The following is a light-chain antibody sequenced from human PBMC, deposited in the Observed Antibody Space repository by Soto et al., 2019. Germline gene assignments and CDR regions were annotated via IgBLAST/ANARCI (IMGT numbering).Light chain of an antibody. Sequence: DIQMTQSPSSLSASVGDRVTITCRARQTISSFFNWYQHKPGKAPNPLIYAAYSLQSGDPSRFSGSCSGTDFTLAITSLQPEDVATYYSQQSYSTSWTFGQGTQVEIK. CDR3: QQSYSTSWT. J-gene: IGKJ1*01. CDR2: AAY. V-gene: IGKV1-39*01. CDR1: QTISSF.